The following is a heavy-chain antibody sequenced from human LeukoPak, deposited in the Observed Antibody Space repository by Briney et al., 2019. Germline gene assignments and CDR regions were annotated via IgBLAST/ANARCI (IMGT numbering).Heavy chain of an antibody. V-gene: IGHV3-23*01. CDR2: ISSTGGAT. D-gene: IGHD6-25*01. J-gene: IGHJ3*02. CDR1: AFTFTYFA. Sequence: PGGSLRLSCAASAFTFTYFAMSWVRQAPGKGLEWVSSISSTGGATHYADSVKGRFSISRDNSENTLYFQMNSLRAEDTAVYFCAKHRAARTAPDAFDIWGQGTTVTVS. CDR3: AKHRAARTAPDAFDI.